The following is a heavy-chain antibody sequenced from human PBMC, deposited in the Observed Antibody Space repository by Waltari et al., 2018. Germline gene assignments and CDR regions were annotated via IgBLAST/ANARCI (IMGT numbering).Heavy chain of an antibody. CDR3: AKDRIRGCGGDCSPSDY. V-gene: IGHV3-23*01. Sequence: LSCAASGFTFSSYAMSWVRQAPGKGLEWVSAISGSGGSTYYADSVKGRFTISRDNSKNTLYLQMNSLRAEDTAVYYCAKDRIRGCGGDCSPSDYWGQGTLVTVSS. J-gene: IGHJ4*02. CDR1: GFTFSSYA. D-gene: IGHD2-21*02. CDR2: ISGSGGST.